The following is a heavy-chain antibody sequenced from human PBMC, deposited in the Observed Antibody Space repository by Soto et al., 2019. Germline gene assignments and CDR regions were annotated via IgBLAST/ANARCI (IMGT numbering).Heavy chain of an antibody. CDR1: GYSISSGYY. J-gene: IGHJ4*02. Sequence: SETLSLTCAVSGYSISSGYYWGWIRQPPGKGLEWIGSIYHSGSTYYNPSLKSRVTISVDTSKNQFSLKLSSVTAADTAVYYCARANYDSSGYYENWGQGXLVTVYS. CDR3: ARANYDSSGYYEN. D-gene: IGHD3-22*01. CDR2: IYHSGST. V-gene: IGHV4-38-2*01.